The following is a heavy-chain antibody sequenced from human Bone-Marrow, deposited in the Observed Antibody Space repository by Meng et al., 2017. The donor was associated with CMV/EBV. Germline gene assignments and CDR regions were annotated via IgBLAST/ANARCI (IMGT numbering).Heavy chain of an antibody. V-gene: IGHV3-21*04. CDR1: GFIFSTYI. J-gene: IGHJ4*02. CDR3: AKGLRELLRSSQNY. Sequence: GESLKISCAASGFIFSTYIMNWVRQAPGKGLEWVSSISTASTYTHYSDSVKGRFTISRDNSKNTLYLQMNSLRAEDTAVYYCAKGLRELLRSSQNYWGQGTLVTVSS. CDR2: ISTASTYT. D-gene: IGHD1-26*01.